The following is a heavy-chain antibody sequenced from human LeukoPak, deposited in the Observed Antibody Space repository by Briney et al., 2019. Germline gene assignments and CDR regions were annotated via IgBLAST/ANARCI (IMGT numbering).Heavy chain of an antibody. CDR3: TRDTGTTGEVKFDP. V-gene: IGHV4-4*02. Sequence: SETLSLTCAVSGGSISSSNWWSWVRQPPGKGLEWIGEIYHSGSTNYNPSLKRRVTISVDKYKNQFSLKLSSVTAADTAVYYCTRDTGTTGEVKFDPWGQGTLVTVSS. CDR1: GGSISSSNW. CDR2: IYHSGST. J-gene: IGHJ5*02. D-gene: IGHD4-17*01.